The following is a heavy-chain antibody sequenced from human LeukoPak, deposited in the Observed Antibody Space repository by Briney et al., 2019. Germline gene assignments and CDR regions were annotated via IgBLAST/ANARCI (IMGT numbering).Heavy chain of an antibody. D-gene: IGHD6-13*01. CDR3: ASTGDGSSWPAYFDY. CDR1: GGSISSGDYY. V-gene: IGHV4-30-4*01. J-gene: IGHJ4*02. Sequence: PSETLSLTCTVSGGSISSGDYYWSWIRQPPGKGLEWIGYIYYSGSTYYNPSLKSRVTISVDTSKNQFPLKLSSVTAADTAVYYCASTGDGSSWPAYFDYWGQGTLVTVSS. CDR2: IYYSGST.